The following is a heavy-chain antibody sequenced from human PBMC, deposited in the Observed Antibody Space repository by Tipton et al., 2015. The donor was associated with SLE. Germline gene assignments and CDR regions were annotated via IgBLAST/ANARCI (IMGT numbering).Heavy chain of an antibody. CDR3: ARESYCGGDCYRTFDI. D-gene: IGHD2-21*02. CDR1: GDSFSSHY. CDR2: IYYSGST. Sequence: TLSLTCTVSGDSFSSHYWSWLRQPPGKGLEWIGQIYYSGSTNYNTSLKSRVTISLDTSKNQVSLKLSPVTAADTAVYYCARESYCGGDCYRTFDIWGQGTMVTVSS. J-gene: IGHJ3*02. V-gene: IGHV4-59*11.